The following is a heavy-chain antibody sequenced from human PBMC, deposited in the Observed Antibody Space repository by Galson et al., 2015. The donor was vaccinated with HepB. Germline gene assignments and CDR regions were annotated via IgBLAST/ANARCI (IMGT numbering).Heavy chain of an antibody. CDR2: ISAYNGNT. D-gene: IGHD3-22*01. Sequence: SVKVSCKASGYTFTSYGISWVRQAPGQGLEWMGWISAYNGNTNYAQKLQGRVTMTTDTSTSTAYMELRSLRSDDTAVYYCARRYDSSGIIWRAFDIWGQGTMVTVSS. J-gene: IGHJ3*02. CDR1: GYTFTSYG. V-gene: IGHV1-18*04. CDR3: ARRYDSSGIIWRAFDI.